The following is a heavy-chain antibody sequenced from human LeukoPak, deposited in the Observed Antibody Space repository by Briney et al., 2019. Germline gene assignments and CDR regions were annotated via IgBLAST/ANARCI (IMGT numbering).Heavy chain of an antibody. V-gene: IGHV4-34*01. J-gene: IGHJ4*02. CDR1: GGSFSGYY. Sequence: PSETLSLTCAVYGGSFSGYYWSWIRQPPGKGLEWIGEINHSGSTNYNPSLKSRVTISVDTSKNQFSLKLSSVTAADTAVYYCARSRRCSGYDWVYWGQGTLVTVSS. CDR2: INHSGST. D-gene: IGHD5-12*01. CDR3: ARSRRCSGYDWVY.